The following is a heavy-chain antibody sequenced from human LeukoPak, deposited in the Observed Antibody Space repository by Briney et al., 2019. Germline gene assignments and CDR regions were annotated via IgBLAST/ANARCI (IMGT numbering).Heavy chain of an antibody. CDR3: ARDRGSRGRLGRFEN. CDR2: IKQDGSEK. D-gene: IGHD1-26*01. CDR1: GFTLSTYW. Sequence: GGSLRLSCAASGFTLSTYWMTWVRQAPGKGLEWVANIKQDGSEKYYVDSVKGRFTISRDNAKKLLYLQMNSLRVEDTAVYYWARDRGSRGRLGRFENWGQGTLVTVSP. V-gene: IGHV3-7*01. J-gene: IGHJ4*02.